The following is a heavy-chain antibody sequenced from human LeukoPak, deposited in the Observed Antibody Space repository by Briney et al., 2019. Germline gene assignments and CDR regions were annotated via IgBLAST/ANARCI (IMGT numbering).Heavy chain of an antibody. CDR1: GFTFDDYA. D-gene: IGHD3-3*01. CDR2: ISWNSGSI. Sequence: PGGSLRLSCAASGFTFDDYAMHWVRQAPGKGLEWVSGISWNSGSIGYADSVKGRFTISRDNAKNSLYLQMNSLRAEDTALYYCAKDMGFWSGYCLFDYWGQGTLVTVSS. V-gene: IGHV3-9*01. J-gene: IGHJ4*02. CDR3: AKDMGFWSGYCLFDY.